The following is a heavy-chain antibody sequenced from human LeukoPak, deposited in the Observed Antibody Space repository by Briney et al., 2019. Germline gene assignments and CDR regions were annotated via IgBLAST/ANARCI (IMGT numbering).Heavy chain of an antibody. J-gene: IGHJ4*02. CDR1: GFTFSSYS. V-gene: IGHV3-21*01. D-gene: IGHD6-13*01. CDR2: ISSSSSYI. Sequence: GGSLRLSCAASGFTFSSYSMNWVRQAPGKGLEWVSSISSSSSYIYYADSVKGRFTISRDNAKNSLYLQMNSLRAEDTAVYYCARDFRSSSWYTYLDYWGQGTLVTVSS. CDR3: ARDFRSSSWYTYLDY.